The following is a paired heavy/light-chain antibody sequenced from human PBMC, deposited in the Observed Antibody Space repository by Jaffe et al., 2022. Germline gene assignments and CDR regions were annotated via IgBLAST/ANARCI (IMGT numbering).Light chain of an antibody. CDR3: QQYGNSPRT. Sequence: EIVLTQSPGTLSLSPGERATLSCRASQSLDSRYLAWFQQKPGQAPRLLIYGASSRATGIPDRFSGSGSGTDFTLTISRLEPEDSAVFYCQQYGNSPRTFGLGTKVEIK. J-gene: IGKJ1*01. CDR1: QSLDSRY. CDR2: GAS. V-gene: IGKV3-20*01.
Heavy chain of an antibody. J-gene: IGHJ4*02. CDR2: ISNYSANT. CDR3: AINRCTWTTCHSHPLDH. V-gene: IGHV3-21*01. Sequence: EVKLVESGGGLVKPGGSLRLSCVASGVTLNDYSLNWVRQAPGKGLEWVSSISNYSANTYYIDSVKGRFTISRDNAKNSLYLQMSSLKAEDTALYYCAINRCTWTTCHSHPLDHWGQGTLVTVSS. CDR1: GVTLNDYS. D-gene: IGHD3-16*02.